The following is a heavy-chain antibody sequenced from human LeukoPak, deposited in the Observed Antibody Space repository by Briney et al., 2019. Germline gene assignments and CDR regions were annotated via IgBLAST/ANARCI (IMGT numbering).Heavy chain of an antibody. V-gene: IGHV3-23*01. CDR3: AKNYYDILTAQIG. CDR2: ISGSGGRT. Sequence: PGGSLRLSCAASGFTFSTYAMSWVRQAPGKGLEWVSTISGSGGRTYYVDSVKGRFTISRDNPKNTLYLQMNSLRAEDTAVYYCAKNYYDILTAQIGWGQGILVTVSS. CDR1: GFTFSTYA. D-gene: IGHD3-9*01. J-gene: IGHJ4*02.